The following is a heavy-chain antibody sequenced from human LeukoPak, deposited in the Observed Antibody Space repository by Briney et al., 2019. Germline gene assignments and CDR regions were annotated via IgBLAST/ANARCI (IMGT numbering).Heavy chain of an antibody. CDR2: ISSSSYFI. J-gene: IGHJ4*02. CDR3: ARDFPGYCSGGSCYSGISDY. V-gene: IGHV3-21*01. CDR1: GFTFSTYT. D-gene: IGHD2-15*01. Sequence: PGGSLRLSCAASGFTFSTYTMNWVRQAPGKGLEWVSSISSSSYFIYYADSVRGRFTISRDNAKNSLYLQMNSLRAEDTAVYYCARDFPGYCSGGSCYSGISDYWGQGTLVTVSS.